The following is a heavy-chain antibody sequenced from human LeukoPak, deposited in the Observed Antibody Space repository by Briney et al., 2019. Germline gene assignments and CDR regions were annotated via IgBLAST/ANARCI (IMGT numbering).Heavy chain of an antibody. CDR2: ISGSGGST. Sequence: SGGSLRLSCAASGFTFSSYAMSWVRQAPGKGLEWVSAISGSGGSTYYADSVKGRFTISRDSSKNTLYLQMNSLRAEDTAVYYCAKDHPRGVIIGYYYYYGMDVWGQGTTVTVSS. D-gene: IGHD3-10*01. CDR1: GFTFSSYA. V-gene: IGHV3-23*01. CDR3: AKDHPRGVIIGYYYYYGMDV. J-gene: IGHJ6*02.